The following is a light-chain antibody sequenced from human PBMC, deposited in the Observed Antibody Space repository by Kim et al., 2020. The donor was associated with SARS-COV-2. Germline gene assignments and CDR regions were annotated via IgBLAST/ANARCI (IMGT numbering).Light chain of an antibody. CDR1: QSISSY. J-gene: IGKJ1*01. V-gene: IGKV1-39*01. CDR2: AAS. Sequence: ASVGDRLTSTCRASQSISSYLNWYQQKPGKAPKLLIYAASSLQSGVPSRFSGSGSGTDFTLTISSLQPEDFATYYCQQSYSTPRTFGQGTKVDIK. CDR3: QQSYSTPRT.